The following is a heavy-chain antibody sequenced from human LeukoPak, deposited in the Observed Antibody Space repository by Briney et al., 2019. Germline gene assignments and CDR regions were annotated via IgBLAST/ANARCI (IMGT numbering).Heavy chain of an antibody. D-gene: IGHD4-17*01. CDR3: ARSGYGDSFDY. CDR1: GFTFSSYG. Sequence: GGSLRLSCAASGFTFSSYGMSWVRQAPGKGLEWVSAISGSGGSTYYADSVKGRFTISRDNSKNTLYLQMNSLRAGDTAVYYCARSGYGDSFDYWGQGTLVTVSS. J-gene: IGHJ4*02. CDR2: ISGSGGST. V-gene: IGHV3-23*01.